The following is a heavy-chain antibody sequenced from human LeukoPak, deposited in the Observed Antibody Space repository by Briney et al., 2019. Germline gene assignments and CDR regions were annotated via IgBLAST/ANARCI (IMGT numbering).Heavy chain of an antibody. D-gene: IGHD1-26*01. CDR3: ARVGELVGSDAFDI. CDR2: IYSGGST. J-gene: IGHJ3*02. Sequence: GSLRLSCAASGFTVSSNYMSWVRQAPGKGLEWVSVIYSGGSTYYADSVKGRFTISRDNSKNTLYLQMNSLRAEDTAVYYCARVGELVGSDAFDIWGQGTMVTVSS. V-gene: IGHV3-53*01. CDR1: GFTVSSNY.